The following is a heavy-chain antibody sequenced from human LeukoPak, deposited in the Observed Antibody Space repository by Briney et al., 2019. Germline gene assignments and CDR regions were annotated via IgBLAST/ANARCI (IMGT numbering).Heavy chain of an antibody. Sequence: SETLSLTCTVSGGSISSSSYYWGWIRQPPGKGLEWIGSIYYSGSTYYNPSLKSRVTISVDTSKNQFSLKLSSVTAADTAVYYCARVNQHHYYYYYYMDVWGKGTTVTVSS. CDR1: GGSISSSSYY. CDR3: ARVNQHHYYYYYYMDV. CDR2: IYYSGST. V-gene: IGHV4-39*01. J-gene: IGHJ6*03. D-gene: IGHD2-2*01.